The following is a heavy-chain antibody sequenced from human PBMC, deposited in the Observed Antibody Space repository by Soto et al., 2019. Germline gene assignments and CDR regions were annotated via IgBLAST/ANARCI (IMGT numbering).Heavy chain of an antibody. D-gene: IGHD2-2*02. CDR2: ISGSGGST. J-gene: IGHJ5*02. CDR1: GFTFSSYA. Sequence: GGSLRLSCAASGFTFSSYAMSWVRQAPGKGLEWVSAISGSGGSTYYADSVKGRFTIPRDNSKNTLYLQMNSLRAEDTAVYYCAMNRSYIYCDLRSWFDAWGQGTLVTVSS. CDR3: AMNRSYIYCDLRSWFDA. V-gene: IGHV3-23*01.